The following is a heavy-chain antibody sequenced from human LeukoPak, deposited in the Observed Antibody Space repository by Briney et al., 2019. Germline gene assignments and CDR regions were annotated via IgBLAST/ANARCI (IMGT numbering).Heavy chain of an antibody. J-gene: IGHJ4*02. CDR2: IIPIFGTA. CDR1: GGTFSSYA. CDR3: SRSEQNSTGYFDY. Sequence: ASVKVSCKGSGGTFSSYAISWVRQAPGQGLEWMGGIIPIFGTANYAQKFQGRVTITADESTSTAYMELSSLRSEDTAVYYWSRSEQNSTGYFDYWGQGTLVTVSS. D-gene: IGHD1-14*01. V-gene: IGHV1-69*13.